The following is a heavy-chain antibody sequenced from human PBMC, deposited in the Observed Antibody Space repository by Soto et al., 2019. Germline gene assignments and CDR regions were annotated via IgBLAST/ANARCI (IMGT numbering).Heavy chain of an antibody. CDR1: GGTFSSYA. CDR3: ARDPKGIAARRVGYYYYGMDV. CDR2: IIPIFGTA. J-gene: IGHJ6*02. Sequence: QVQLVQSGAEVKKPGSSVKVSCKASGGTFSSYAISWVRQAPGQGLEWMGGIIPIFGTANYAQKFQGRVKITADESTSTAYMELSSLRSEDTAVYYCARDPKGIAARRVGYYYYGMDVWGQGTTVTVSS. D-gene: IGHD6-6*01. V-gene: IGHV1-69*01.